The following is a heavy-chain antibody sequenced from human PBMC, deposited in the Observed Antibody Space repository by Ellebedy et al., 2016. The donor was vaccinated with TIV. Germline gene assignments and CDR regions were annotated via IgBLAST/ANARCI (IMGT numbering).Heavy chain of an antibody. J-gene: IGHJ6*02. Sequence: SETLSLXCTVSGGSISSSSYYWGWIRQPPGKGLEWIGSIYYSGSTYYNPSLKSRVTISVDTSKNQFSLKLSSVTAADTAVYYCARENRRYFDNDYYYYYGMDVWGQGTTVTVSS. CDR2: IYYSGST. V-gene: IGHV4-39*07. D-gene: IGHD3-9*01. CDR3: ARENRRYFDNDYYYYYGMDV. CDR1: GGSISSSSYY.